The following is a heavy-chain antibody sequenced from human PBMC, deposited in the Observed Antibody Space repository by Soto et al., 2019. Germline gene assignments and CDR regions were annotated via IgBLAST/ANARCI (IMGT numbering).Heavy chain of an antibody. D-gene: IGHD2-2*03. CDR1: GGTFSSHA. CDR2: IIPIFGTT. Sequence: ALVKVSCKASGGTFSSHAISWVRQAPGRGLEWMGGIIPIFGTTNYAQNFRARVTITADESTSTAYMELSSLTSEDTAVYYCGSVGYCSSTNCLFYYYHYGMDVWGQGTTVTVS. V-gene: IGHV1-69*13. J-gene: IGHJ6*02. CDR3: GSVGYCSSTNCLFYYYHYGMDV.